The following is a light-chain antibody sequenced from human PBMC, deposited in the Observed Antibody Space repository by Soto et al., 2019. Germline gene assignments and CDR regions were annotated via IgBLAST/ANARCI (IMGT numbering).Light chain of an antibody. CDR2: EVT. J-gene: IGLJ2*01. CDR1: SSDVGKYDA. Sequence: QSALAQPASVSGSPGQSITISCSGTSSDVGKYDAVSWYQQHPGKAPKFMIYEVTKRPSGISDRFSGSKSGNTASLTISGLQAEDEAHYYCCSYANLDSLLFGGGTKLTVL. V-gene: IGLV2-23*02. CDR3: CSYANLDSLL.